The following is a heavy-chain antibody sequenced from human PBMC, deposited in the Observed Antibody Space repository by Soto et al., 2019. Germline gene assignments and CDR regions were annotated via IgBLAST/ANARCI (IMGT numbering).Heavy chain of an antibody. CDR1: GYTLTELS. CDR3: ATSTVNYWYFDL. Sequence: ASVKVSCKVSGYTLTELSMHWVRQAPGKGLEWMGGFDPEDGETIYALKFQGRVTMTEDTSTDTAYMELSSLRSEDTAVYYCATSTVNYWYFDLWGRGTLVTVSS. V-gene: IGHV1-24*01. J-gene: IGHJ2*01. CDR2: FDPEDGET. D-gene: IGHD4-17*01.